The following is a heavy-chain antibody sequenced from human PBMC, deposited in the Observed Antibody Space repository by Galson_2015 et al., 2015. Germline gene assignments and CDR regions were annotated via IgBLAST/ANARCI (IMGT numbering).Heavy chain of an antibody. D-gene: IGHD2-21*02. V-gene: IGHV5-51*03. CDR1: GYSFTNYW. CDR2: IYPGDSDT. J-gene: IGHJ3*02. Sequence: SGAEVKKPGESLKISCQGSGYSFTNYWIGWVRQMPGKGLVWMGIIYPGDSDTRYSPSFQGQVTISADKSISTAYLQWSSLKASDTAMYYCARVRLLPAVVAAIYGDDGFDIWGRGIMVTVSS. CDR3: ARVRLLPAVVAAIYGDDGFDI.